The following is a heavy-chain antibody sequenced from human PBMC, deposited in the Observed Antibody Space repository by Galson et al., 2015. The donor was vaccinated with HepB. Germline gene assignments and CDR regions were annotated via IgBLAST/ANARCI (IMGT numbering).Heavy chain of an antibody. J-gene: IGHJ5*02. CDR3: ARIYGDYTPLFDP. Sequence: SVKVSCKASGYTFSNYAIHWVRQAPGQGLEWMGSINAGNGNTQYSQKFQGRVTITRDTSASTAYMEMSSLRSEDTAVYFCARIYGDYTPLFDPWGQGTLVTVSS. CDR2: INAGNGNT. D-gene: IGHD4-17*01. CDR1: GYTFSNYA. V-gene: IGHV1-3*01.